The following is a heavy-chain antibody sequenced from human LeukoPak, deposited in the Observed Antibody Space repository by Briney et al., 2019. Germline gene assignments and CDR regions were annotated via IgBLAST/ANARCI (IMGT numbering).Heavy chain of an antibody. V-gene: IGHV4-4*02. D-gene: IGHD2-15*01. Sequence: SGTLSLTCGVSAGSITTTNWWSWVRQFPGQGLQWIGDVSLEGVRNYNPSITSRGTMSLGRAKNLLSLILNSVTAADTAVYYCSRENGACSPFGYGGEGILVTV. J-gene: IGHJ4*02. CDR1: AGSITTTNW. CDR3: SRENGACSPFGY. CDR2: VSLEGVR.